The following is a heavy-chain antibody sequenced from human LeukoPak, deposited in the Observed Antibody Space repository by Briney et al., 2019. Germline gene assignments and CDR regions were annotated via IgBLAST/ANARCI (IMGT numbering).Heavy chain of an antibody. J-gene: IGHJ2*01. Sequence: SETLSLTCTVSGGFISSSSYYWGWIRQPPGKGLEWIGSIYYGGSTYYNPSLKSRVTISVDTSKNQFSLKVNSVTATDTAVYYCARRDSIGWYSDWYFDLWGRGTLVTVSS. CDR3: ARRDSIGWYSDWYFDL. CDR2: IYYGGST. CDR1: GGFISSSSYY. V-gene: IGHV4-39*01. D-gene: IGHD6-19*01.